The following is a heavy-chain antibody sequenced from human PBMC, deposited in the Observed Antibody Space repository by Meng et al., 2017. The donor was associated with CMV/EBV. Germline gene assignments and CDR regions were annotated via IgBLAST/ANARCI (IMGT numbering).Heavy chain of an antibody. CDR2: ISWDGGST. CDR1: GFTFDDYA. D-gene: IGHD3-3*01. CDR3: AKGELQSCYDFWTYGMDV. J-gene: IGHJ6*02. V-gene: IGHV3-43D*03. Sequence: GGSLRLSCAASGFTFDDYAMHWVRQAPGKGLEWVSLISWDGGSTYYADSVKGRFTISRDDSKNSLYLQMNSLRAEDTALYYCAKGELQSCYDFWTYGMDVWGQGTTVTVSS.